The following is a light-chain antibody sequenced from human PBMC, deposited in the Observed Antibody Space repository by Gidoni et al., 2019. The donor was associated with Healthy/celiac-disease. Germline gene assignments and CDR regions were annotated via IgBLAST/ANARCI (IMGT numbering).Light chain of an antibody. Sequence: DIQMTQSPSSLSASVGDRVTITCRASQSISSYLNWYQQKPGKAPKLLIYAASSLQSGVPSRFSGSGSGTDFTLTISVLQPEDFATYYCQQSYSTPVGFGQGTKVEIK. CDR1: QSISSY. CDR3: QQSYSTPVG. V-gene: IGKV1-39*01. CDR2: AAS. J-gene: IGKJ1*01.